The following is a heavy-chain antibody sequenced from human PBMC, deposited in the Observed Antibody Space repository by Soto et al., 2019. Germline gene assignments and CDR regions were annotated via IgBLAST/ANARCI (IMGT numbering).Heavy chain of an antibody. Sequence: ASVKVSCNASAYTFTGYYMHWVRQAPRQGLEWMGWINPNSGGTNYAQKFQGWVTMTRDTSISTAYMELSRLRSADTAVYYCARGGHIAVVTAIFDYWSQGTLVTVSS. CDR2: INPNSGGT. CDR3: ARGGHIAVVTAIFDY. V-gene: IGHV1-2*04. D-gene: IGHD2-21*02. J-gene: IGHJ4*02. CDR1: AYTFTGYY.